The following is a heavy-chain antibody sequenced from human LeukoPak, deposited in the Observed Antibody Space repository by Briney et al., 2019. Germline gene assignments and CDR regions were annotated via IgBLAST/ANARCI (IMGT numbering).Heavy chain of an antibody. D-gene: IGHD6-13*01. CDR2: ISGSGGGT. CDR1: GITLSNYG. Sequence: GGSLRLSCAVSGITLSNYGMSWVRQVPGKGLKWVAGISGSGGGTKYADSVKGRFTISRDNPKNTLFLQMNNLRAEDTAVYYCAKDLAAAGTAYDYWGQGTLVTVSS. CDR3: AKDLAAAGTAYDY. J-gene: IGHJ4*02. V-gene: IGHV3-23*01.